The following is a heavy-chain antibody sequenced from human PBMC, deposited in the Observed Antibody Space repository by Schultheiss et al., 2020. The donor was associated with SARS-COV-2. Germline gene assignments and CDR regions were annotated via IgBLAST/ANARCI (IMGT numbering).Heavy chain of an antibody. J-gene: IGHJ4*02. CDR3: ARRTYYDSSAFDY. D-gene: IGHD3-22*01. V-gene: IGHV4-59*08. CDR1: GGSISSYY. CDR2: IYYSGST. Sequence: SQTLSLTCTVSGGSISSYYWSWIRQPPGKGLEWIGYIYYSGSTNYNPSLKSRVTISVDTSKNQFSLKLSSVTAADTAVYYCARRTYYDSSAFDYWGQGTLVTVS.